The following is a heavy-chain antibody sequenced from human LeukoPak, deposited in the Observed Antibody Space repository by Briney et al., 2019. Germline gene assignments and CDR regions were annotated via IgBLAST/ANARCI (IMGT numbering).Heavy chain of an antibody. CDR3: ARDAYDDASES. CDR1: GFTFNIYA. J-gene: IGHJ5*02. CDR2: ISGSGGST. Sequence: GGSLRLSCVASGFTFNIYAMSWVRQAPGKGLEWVSIISGSGGSTIYADSVKGRFTISRDNAKNTLYLQMNGLRADDTAIYYCARDAYDDASESWGQGTLVTVSS. V-gene: IGHV3-23*01. D-gene: IGHD3-3*01.